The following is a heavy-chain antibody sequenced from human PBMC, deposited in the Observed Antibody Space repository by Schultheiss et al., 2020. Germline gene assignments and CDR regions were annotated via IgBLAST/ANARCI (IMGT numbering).Heavy chain of an antibody. D-gene: IGHD3-10*01. CDR2: ISYDGSNK. CDR1: GFTFSSYG. J-gene: IGHJ4*02. CDR3: AKDGRGTFDY. Sequence: GASLRLSCAASGFTFSSYGMHWVRQAPGKGLEWVAVISYDGSNKYYADSVKGRFTISRDNSKNTLYLQMNSLRAEDTAVYYCAKDGRGTFDYWGQGTLVTVSS. V-gene: IGHV3-30*18.